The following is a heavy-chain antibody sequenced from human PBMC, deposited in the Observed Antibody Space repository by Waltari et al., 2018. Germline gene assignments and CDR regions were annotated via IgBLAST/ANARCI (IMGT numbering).Heavy chain of an antibody. CDR1: GSTLSSDA. CDR2: ISGSGGST. V-gene: IGHV3-23*01. CDR3: AKELVTV. J-gene: IGHJ4*02. Sequence: EVKLLEYGGGLVQPGGSLLHSCDAFGSTLSSDAMSWVRQAPGKGLEWVSAISGSGGSTYYADSVKGRFTISRDNSKTTLYLQMNSLRAEDTAVYYCAKELVTVWGQGTLVTVSS. D-gene: IGHD3-3*02.